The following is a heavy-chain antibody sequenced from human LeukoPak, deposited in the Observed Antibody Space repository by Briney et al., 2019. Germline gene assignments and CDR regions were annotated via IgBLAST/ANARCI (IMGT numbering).Heavy chain of an antibody. J-gene: IGHJ4*02. CDR3: ARGLSGQLPSFDY. CDR2: INPSGGST. V-gene: IGHV1-46*01. CDR1: GYTFTSHY. D-gene: IGHD6-25*01. Sequence: GASVKVSCKASGYTFTSHYMHWVRQAPGQGLEWMGIINPSGGSTNYAQKFQGRVTMPRDTSTSTAYMELSSLRSEDTAVYYCARGLSGQLPSFDYWGQGTLVTVSS.